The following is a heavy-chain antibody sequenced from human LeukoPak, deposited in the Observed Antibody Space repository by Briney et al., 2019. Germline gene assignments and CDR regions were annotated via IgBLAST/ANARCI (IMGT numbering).Heavy chain of an antibody. D-gene: IGHD3-3*01. V-gene: IGHV3-21*01. CDR2: ISSSSSYI. Sequence: PGGSLRLSCAASGFTFSSYSMNWVRQAPGKGLEWVSSISSSSSYIYYADSVKGRFTISRDNAKNSLYLQMNSLRAEDTAVYYCARAKAPSITIIKGLWFDPWGQGTLVTVSS. CDR1: GFTFSSYS. CDR3: ARAKAPSITIIKGLWFDP. J-gene: IGHJ5*02.